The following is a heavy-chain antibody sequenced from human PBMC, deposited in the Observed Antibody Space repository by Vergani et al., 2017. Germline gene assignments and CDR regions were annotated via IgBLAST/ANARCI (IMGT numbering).Heavy chain of an antibody. J-gene: IGHJ4*02. CDR2: INHSGST. V-gene: IGHV4-34*01. CDR3: ARGGPQKRYCSSTSCYTMLYYFDD. CDR1: GGSISSYY. D-gene: IGHD2-2*02. Sequence: QVQLQESGPGLVKPSETLSLTCTVSGGSISSYYWSWIRQPPGKGLEWIGEINHSGSTNYNPSLKSRVTISVDTSKNQCSLKLSSVTAADTAVYYCARGGPQKRYCSSTSCYTMLYYFDDWGQGTLVTVSS.